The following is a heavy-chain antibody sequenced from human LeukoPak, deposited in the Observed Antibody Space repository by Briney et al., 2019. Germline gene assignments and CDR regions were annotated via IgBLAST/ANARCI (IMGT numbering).Heavy chain of an antibody. CDR1: GGSISSSSYY. CDR3: ARGAARRDYFDY. V-gene: IGHV4-39*01. CDR2: IYYSGST. J-gene: IGHJ4*02. D-gene: IGHD6-6*01. Sequence: SETLSLTCTVSGGSISSSSYYWGWIRQPPGKGLEWIGSIYYSGSTYYNPSLKSRVTISVDTSKNQFSLKLSSVTAADTAVYYCARGAARRDYFDYWGQGTLVTVSS.